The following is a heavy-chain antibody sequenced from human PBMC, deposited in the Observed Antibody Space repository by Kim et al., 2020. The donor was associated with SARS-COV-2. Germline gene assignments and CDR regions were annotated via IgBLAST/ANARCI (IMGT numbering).Heavy chain of an antibody. CDR1: GFTFKSFG. Sequence: GGSLRLSCAASGFTFKSFGMHWIRQAPGKGLEWVALISYDGRREHYLDSVVGRFSISRDNSKNTLFLQLSSLRPEDTAVFYCARESTQWFEPVPGPFDLWGQGPLVAVSS. V-gene: IGHV3-30*03. CDR2: ISYDGRRE. CDR3: ARESTQWFEPVPGPFDL. J-gene: IGHJ4*02. D-gene: IGHD3-22*01.